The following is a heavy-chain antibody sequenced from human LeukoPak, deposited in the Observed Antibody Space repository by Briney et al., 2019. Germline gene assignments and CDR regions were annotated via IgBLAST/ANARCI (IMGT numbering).Heavy chain of an antibody. CDR1: GFTFSDYY. V-gene: IGHV3-11*06. CDR3: ARDTRIRYTHKGIAAPNFDY. J-gene: IGHJ4*02. Sequence: PGGSLRLSCAASGFTFSDYYMSWIRQAPGKGLEWVSYISSSSSYTNYADSVRGRFTISRDNAKNSLYLQMNSLRAEDTAVYYCARDTRIRYTHKGIAAPNFDYWGQGTLVTVSS. D-gene: IGHD6-6*01. CDR2: ISSSSSYT.